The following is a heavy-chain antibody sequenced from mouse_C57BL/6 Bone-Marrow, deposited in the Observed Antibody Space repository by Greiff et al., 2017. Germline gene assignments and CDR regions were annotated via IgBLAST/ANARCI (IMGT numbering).Heavy chain of an antibody. J-gene: IGHJ3*01. CDR2: IYPRSGNT. CDR1: GYTFTSYG. CDR3: AGGFGRWMAY. D-gene: IGHD3-1*01. V-gene: IGHV1-81*01. Sequence: VQLQQSGAELARPGASVKLSCKASGYTFTSYGISWVKQSTGQGLEWIGEIYPRSGNTSYNEQFKGKATLPADTSSSTAYMELCSLTAEDSAVYFGAGGFGRWMAYWGQGTLVTVSA.